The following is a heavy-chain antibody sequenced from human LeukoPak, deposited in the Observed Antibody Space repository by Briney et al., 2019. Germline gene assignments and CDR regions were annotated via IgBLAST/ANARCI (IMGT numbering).Heavy chain of an antibody. J-gene: IGHJ6*02. CDR1: GFTFSSYS. V-gene: IGHV3-21*01. CDR2: ISSSSSYI. CDR3: ARDQLYSSSWYPPHPYYYYYGMDV. Sequence: GGSLRLSCAASGFTFSSYSMSWVRQAPGKGLEWVSSISSSSSYIYYADSVKGRFTISRDNAKNSLYLQMNSLRAEDTAVYYCARDQLYSSSWYPPHPYYYYYGMDVWGQGTTVTVSS. D-gene: IGHD6-13*01.